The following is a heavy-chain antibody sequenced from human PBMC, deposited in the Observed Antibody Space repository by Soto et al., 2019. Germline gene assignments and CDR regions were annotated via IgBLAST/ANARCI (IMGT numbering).Heavy chain of an antibody. CDR2: VYNSGST. CDR1: GGSISSYY. V-gene: IGHV4-59*01. Sequence: SETLSLTCTVSGGSISSYYWTWIRQPPGKGLEWIGYVYNSGSTNYNPSLKSRVTISEDTSKSQFSLKVNSMTAADTAVYYCARYGRGAVAGYTLDNWGPGILVTVSS. D-gene: IGHD6-13*01. J-gene: IGHJ4*02. CDR3: ARYGRGAVAGYTLDN.